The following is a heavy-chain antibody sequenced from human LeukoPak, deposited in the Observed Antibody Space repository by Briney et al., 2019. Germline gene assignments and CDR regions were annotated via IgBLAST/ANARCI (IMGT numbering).Heavy chain of an antibody. CDR3: ARDLGSSWINLDY. J-gene: IGHJ4*02. D-gene: IGHD6-13*01. V-gene: IGHV3-53*01. CDR1: GFSVSNNY. Sequence: GGSLRLSCAASGFSVSNNYMNWVRQAPGKGLEWVSVIYSGGSTYYADSVQGRFTISRDISKDTVYLQMNSLRAEDTAVYYCARDLGSSWINLDYWGQGTLVTVSS. CDR2: IYSGGST.